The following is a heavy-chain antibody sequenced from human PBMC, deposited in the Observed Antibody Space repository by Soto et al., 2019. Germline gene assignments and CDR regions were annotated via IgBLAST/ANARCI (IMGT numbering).Heavy chain of an antibody. J-gene: IGHJ4*02. CDR3: AHGSGWLSDY. D-gene: IGHD6-19*01. V-gene: IGHV2-5*02. CDR2: IYWDDDN. CDR1: GFSLTSTAVG. Sequence: QITLKESGPTLVKPTQTLTLTCSFSGFSLTSTAVGVNGLRQPPGKALEWLALIYWDDDNHFSPSLKSRLSVTKDTSKTQVVLTMTNMDPVDTATYYCAHGSGWLSDYWGQGILVTVSS.